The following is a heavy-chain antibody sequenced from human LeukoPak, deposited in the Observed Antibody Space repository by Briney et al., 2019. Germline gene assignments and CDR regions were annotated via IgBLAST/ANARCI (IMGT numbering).Heavy chain of an antibody. CDR1: GYTFTSYG. J-gene: IGHJ6*03. V-gene: IGHV1-18*01. D-gene: IGHD2-2*01. CDR2: ISAYNGNT. CDR3: ARVAAAATDYYYYYNMEV. Sequence: ASVKVSCKASGYTFTSYGISWVRQAPGQGLEWMGWISAYNGNTNYAQKLQGRVTMTTDTSTSTAYMELRSLRSDDTAVYYCARVAAAATDYYYYYNMEVWGKGTTVTVSS.